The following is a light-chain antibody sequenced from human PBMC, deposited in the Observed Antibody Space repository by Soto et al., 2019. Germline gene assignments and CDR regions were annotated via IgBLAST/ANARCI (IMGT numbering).Light chain of an antibody. CDR2: DAS. CDR1: QDISNY. Sequence: DIQMTQSPSSLSASVGDRVTITCQASQDISNYLNWYSQRPGKAPKIRIYDASNLETGVTARFSGSGSGKSFTFTISSLQPEDIATYYCKQYDNLPHTCGQGTKLEIK. V-gene: IGKV1-33*01. J-gene: IGKJ2*01. CDR3: KQYDNLPHT.